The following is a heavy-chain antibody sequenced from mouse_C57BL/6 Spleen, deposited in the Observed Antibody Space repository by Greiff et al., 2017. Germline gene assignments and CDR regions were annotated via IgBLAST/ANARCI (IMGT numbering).Heavy chain of an antibody. Sequence: EVQLQQSGPELVKHGASVKISCKASGYSFTGYYMNWVKQSPEKSLEWIGEINPSTGGTTYNQKFKAKATLTVDKSSSTAYMQLKSLTSEDSAVYYCARYPYSNYPSFDYWGQGTTLTVSS. J-gene: IGHJ2*01. CDR2: INPSTGGT. CDR1: GYSFTGYY. V-gene: IGHV1-42*01. D-gene: IGHD2-5*01. CDR3: ARYPYSNYPSFDY.